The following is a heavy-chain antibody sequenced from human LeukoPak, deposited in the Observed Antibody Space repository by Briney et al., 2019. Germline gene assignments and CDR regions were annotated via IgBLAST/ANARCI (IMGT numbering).Heavy chain of an antibody. V-gene: IGHV1-2*02. CDR2: INPNSGGT. J-gene: IGHJ4*02. CDR3: ARARQRGFDY. CDR1: GYTFTSYD. D-gene: IGHD2-2*01. Sequence: GASVKVSCKASGYTFTSYDINWVRQATGQGLEWMGWINPNSGGTNYAQKFQGRVTMTRDTSISTAYMELSRLRSDDTAVYYCARARQRGFDYWGQGTLVTVSS.